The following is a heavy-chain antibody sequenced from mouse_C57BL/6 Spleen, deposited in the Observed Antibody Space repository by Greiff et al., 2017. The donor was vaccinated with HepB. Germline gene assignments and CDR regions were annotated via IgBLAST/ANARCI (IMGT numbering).Heavy chain of an antibody. D-gene: IGHD6-1*01. V-gene: IGHV5-6*01. CDR1: GFTFSSYG. Sequence: EVKLVESGGDLVKPGGSLKLSCAASGFTFSSYGMSWVRQTPDKRLEWVATISSGGSYTYYPDSVKGRFTIARDNAKNTLYLQMSSLKSEDTAMYYCARPSGRDGAWFAYWGQGTLVTVSA. CDR3: ARPSGRDGAWFAY. CDR2: ISSGGSYT. J-gene: IGHJ3*01.